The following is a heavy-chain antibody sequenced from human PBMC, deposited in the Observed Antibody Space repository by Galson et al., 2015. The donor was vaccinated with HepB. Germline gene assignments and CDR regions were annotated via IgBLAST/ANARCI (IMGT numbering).Heavy chain of an antibody. J-gene: IGHJ4*02. CDR3: AAFVGDDYGGRFDY. V-gene: IGHV3-33*05. CDR2: ISYDGSTN. CDR1: GFTFSGHG. D-gene: IGHD4-23*01. Sequence: SLRLSCAASGFTFSGHGMHWIRQAPGKGLEWVALISYDGSTNYSIDSVKGRFTISRDNSKHTLYLQMNSLRDEDTAVYYCAAFVGDDYGGRFDYWGQGTLVTVSS.